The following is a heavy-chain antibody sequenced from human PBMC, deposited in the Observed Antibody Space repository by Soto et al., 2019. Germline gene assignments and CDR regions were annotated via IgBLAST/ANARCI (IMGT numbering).Heavy chain of an antibody. D-gene: IGHD3-3*01. J-gene: IGHJ4*02. Sequence: GGSLRLSCAASGFTFSSYAMSWVRQAPGKGLEWVSAISGSGGSTYYADTVKGRFTISRDNSKKTLYLQMNSLRDEDTSVYYCASHYDMWSGYPSPVDYWGQGTLVTVSS. CDR2: ISGSGGST. CDR1: GFTFSSYA. V-gene: IGHV3-23*01. CDR3: ASHYDMWSGYPSPVDY.